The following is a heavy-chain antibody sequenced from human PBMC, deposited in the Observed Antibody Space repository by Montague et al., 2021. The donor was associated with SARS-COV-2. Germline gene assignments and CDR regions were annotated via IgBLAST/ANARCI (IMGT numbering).Heavy chain of an antibody. CDR2: IYYSGST. CDR1: GGAISSSSYY. J-gene: IGHJ6*02. Sequence: SKTRSLTCTVSGGAISSSSYYWGWIRQPPGKGLEWIGSIYYSGSTYYNPSLKSRVTISVDTSKNQFSLKLSSVTAADTAVYYCARDTRITMLVVVNRYGMDVWGQGTTVTVSS. CDR3: ARDTRITMLVVVNRYGMDV. D-gene: IGHD3-22*01. V-gene: IGHV4-39*07.